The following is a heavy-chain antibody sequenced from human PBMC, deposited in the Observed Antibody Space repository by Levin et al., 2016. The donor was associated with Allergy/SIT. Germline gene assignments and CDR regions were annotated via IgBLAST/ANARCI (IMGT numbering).Heavy chain of an antibody. CDR2: IRYDGSAK. V-gene: IGHV3-30*02. CDR3: AKDREYSFDR. CDR1: GFTFSYSG. Sequence: GESLKISCAASGFTFSYSGMHWVRQAPGKGLEWVSFIRYDGSAKYYGDSVKGRFTISRDDSRNTVDLQVNSLRAEDTAVYYCAKDREYSFDRWGQGTLVTVSS. J-gene: IGHJ5*02. D-gene: IGHD2/OR15-2a*01.